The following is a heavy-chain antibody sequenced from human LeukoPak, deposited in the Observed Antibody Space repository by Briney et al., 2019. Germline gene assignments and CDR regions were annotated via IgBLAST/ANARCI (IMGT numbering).Heavy chain of an antibody. J-gene: IGHJ4*02. V-gene: IGHV3-30*04. CDR3: ARDSPSVAAAGTLDY. CDR2: ISFDGSNK. Sequence: GGSLRLSCAASGFTFNSYTMHWVRQAPGKRLEWVAVISFDGSNKYYADSVKGRFTISRDNSKNTLYLQMNSLRPEDTAVYYCARDSPSVAAAGTLDYWGQGTLVTVSS. D-gene: IGHD6-13*01. CDR1: GFTFNSYT.